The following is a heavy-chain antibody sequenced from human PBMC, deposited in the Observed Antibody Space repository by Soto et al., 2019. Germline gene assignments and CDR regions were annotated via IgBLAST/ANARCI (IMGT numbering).Heavy chain of an antibody. CDR2: ISDSNGNR. D-gene: IGHD2-2*01. Sequence: QVQLVQSGAEVKKPGASVKVSCKASGYDFSSYGISWVRQAPGQGLEWMGWISDSNGNRDNAQQFQGRVTMTSDTSRTTAYMELRSLRSDDTAVYYCVRNPQRNDYWGQGTLVNVSS. J-gene: IGHJ4*02. CDR3: VRNPQRNDY. V-gene: IGHV1-18*04. CDR1: GYDFSSYG.